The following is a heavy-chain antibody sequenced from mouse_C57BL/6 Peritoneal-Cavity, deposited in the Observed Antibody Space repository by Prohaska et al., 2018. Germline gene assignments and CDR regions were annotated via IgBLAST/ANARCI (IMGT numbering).Heavy chain of an antibody. CDR2: IDPSDSYT. Sequence: SCKASGYNFTSYWMQWVKQRPGQGLEWIGEIDPSDSYTNYNQKFKGKATLTVDTSSSTAYMQLSSLTSEDSAVYYCASFDYWGQGTTLTVSS. J-gene: IGHJ2*01. CDR3: ASFDY. CDR1: GYNFTSYW. V-gene: IGHV1-50*01.